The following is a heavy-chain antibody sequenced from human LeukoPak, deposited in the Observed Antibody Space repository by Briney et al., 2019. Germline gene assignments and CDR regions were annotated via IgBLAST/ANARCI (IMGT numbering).Heavy chain of an antibody. J-gene: IGHJ4*02. CDR1: GGSISSYY. D-gene: IGHD2-8*01. CDR3: AGRQIDIVLMVYAMYY. V-gene: IGHV4-59*01. CDR2: IYYSGST. Sequence: SETLSLTCTVSGGSISSYYWSWIRQPPGKGLEWIGYIYYSGSTNYNPSLKSRVTISVDTSKNQFSLKLSSVTAADTAVYYCAGRQIDIVLMVYAMYYWGQGTLVTVSS.